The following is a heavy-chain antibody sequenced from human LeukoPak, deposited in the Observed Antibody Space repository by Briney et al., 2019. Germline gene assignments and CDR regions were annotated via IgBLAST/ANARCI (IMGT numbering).Heavy chain of an antibody. J-gene: IGHJ4*02. V-gene: IGHV3-23*01. CDR2: ISGSGDTT. Sequence: GGSLRLSCAASGFTFSGYAMTWVRQVPGKGLEWVSSISGSGDTTNYADSVRGRFTISRDNSKNTLFLQMNSLRADDTAVYYCAKGRVVPAALHDYWGQGTLVTVSS. CDR1: GFTFSGYA. D-gene: IGHD2-15*01. CDR3: AKGRVVPAALHDY.